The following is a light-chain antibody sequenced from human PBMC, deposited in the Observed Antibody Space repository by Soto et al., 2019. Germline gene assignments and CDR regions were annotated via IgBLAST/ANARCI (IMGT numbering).Light chain of an antibody. V-gene: IGLV1-36*01. CDR2: YDD. CDR1: SSNIGDNA. Sequence: QSVLTQPPSVSEAPRQRVTISCSGSSSNIGDNAVNWYQQLPGKAPKLLIYYDDLLPSGVSDRFSGAKSGTSASLDISGLQSEDEADYYCAAWDDSLNGQVFGGGTQLTVL. J-gene: IGLJ2*01. CDR3: AAWDDSLNGQV.